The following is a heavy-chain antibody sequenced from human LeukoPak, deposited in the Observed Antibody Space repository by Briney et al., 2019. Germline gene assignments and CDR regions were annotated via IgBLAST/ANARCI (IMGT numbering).Heavy chain of an antibody. CDR2: INHSGST. J-gene: IGHJ4*02. Sequence: PSETLSLARAVYGGSFSGYYWSWIRQPPGKGLEWIGEINHSGSTNYNPSLKSRVTISVDTSKNQFSLKLSSVTAADTAVYYCARFDLGATKCLDYWGQGTLVTVSS. D-gene: IGHD1-26*01. CDR3: ARFDLGATKCLDY. V-gene: IGHV4-34*01. CDR1: GGSFSGYY.